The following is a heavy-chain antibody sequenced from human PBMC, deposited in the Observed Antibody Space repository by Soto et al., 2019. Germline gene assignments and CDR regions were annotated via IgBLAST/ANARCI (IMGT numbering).Heavy chain of an antibody. D-gene: IGHD3-22*01. Sequence: GESLKISCKGSGYSFTSYWISWVRQMPGKGLEWMGRIDPSDSYTNYSPSFQGHVTISADKSISTAYLQWSSLKASDTAMYYYASNLDYYDSSGYLAWGQGTMVTVSS. J-gene: IGHJ3*01. V-gene: IGHV5-10-1*01. CDR1: GYSFTSYW. CDR2: IDPSDSYT. CDR3: ASNLDYYDSSGYLA.